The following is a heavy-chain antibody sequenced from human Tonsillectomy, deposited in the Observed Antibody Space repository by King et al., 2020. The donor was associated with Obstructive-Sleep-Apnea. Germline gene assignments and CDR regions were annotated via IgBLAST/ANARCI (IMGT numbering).Heavy chain of an antibody. CDR3: ATTYDGSGYPKYYFDY. CDR2: IYYSGSS. D-gene: IGHD3-22*01. Sequence: QLQESGPGLVKPSQTLSLTCTVSGGSISSSAYYWSWIRQPPGKGLEWIGYIYYSGSSYYNPSLKSRITISVDTSKNQFSLKLSSVTAEDTALYYCATTYDGSGYPKYYFDYWGQGTLVTVSS. CDR1: GGSISSSAYY. J-gene: IGHJ4*02. V-gene: IGHV4-30-4*01.